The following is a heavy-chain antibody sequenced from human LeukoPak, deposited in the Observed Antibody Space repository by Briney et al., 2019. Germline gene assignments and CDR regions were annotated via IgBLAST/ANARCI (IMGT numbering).Heavy chain of an antibody. Sequence: GGSLRLSCAASGFTFSSYAMHWVRQAPGKGLEWVADISYDGSNKYYADSVKGRFTISRDNSKNTLYLQMNSLRAEDTALYYCAKDMRGRADPAPSNFDYWGQGTLVTVSS. D-gene: IGHD3-16*01. V-gene: IGHV3-30*04. CDR2: ISYDGSNK. CDR3: AKDMRGRADPAPSNFDY. CDR1: GFTFSSYA. J-gene: IGHJ4*02.